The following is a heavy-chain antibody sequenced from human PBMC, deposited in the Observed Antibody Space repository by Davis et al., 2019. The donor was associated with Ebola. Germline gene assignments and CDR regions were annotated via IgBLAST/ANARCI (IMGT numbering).Heavy chain of an antibody. CDR1: GFTFSNYD. D-gene: IGHD2-15*01. CDR2: FSASEGHT. Sequence: PGGSLRLSCAASGFTFSNYDMSWVRHVPGKGLEWVSTFSASEGHTHYSDSVRGRFTISRDNSKNTLYLQMNSLRAEDTATYYCARYCHYTDCSYFDCWSQGTMVAVSS. V-gene: IGHV3-23*01. J-gene: IGHJ4*02. CDR3: ARYCHYTDCSYFDC.